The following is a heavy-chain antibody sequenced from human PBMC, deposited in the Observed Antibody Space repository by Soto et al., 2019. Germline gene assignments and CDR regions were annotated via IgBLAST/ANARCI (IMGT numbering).Heavy chain of an antibody. CDR2: ISSSSSTI. J-gene: IGHJ5*02. Sequence: PGGSLRLACAASGFTFSSYSMNWVRQAPGKGLEWVSYISSSSSTIYYADSVKGRFTISRDNAKNSLYLQMNSLRDEDTAVYYCARAPYYYGPLIDPWGQGTLVTVSS. CDR1: GFTFSSYS. V-gene: IGHV3-48*02. D-gene: IGHD3-10*01. CDR3: ARAPYYYGPLIDP.